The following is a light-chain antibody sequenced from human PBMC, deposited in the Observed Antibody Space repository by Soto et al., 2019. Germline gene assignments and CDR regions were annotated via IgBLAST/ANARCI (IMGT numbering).Light chain of an antibody. CDR3: HQFGDSPQT. CDR1: QSVSSY. CDR2: STS. J-gene: IGKJ1*01. Sequence: ETVLTQSPATLSLSPGERATLSCRASQSVSSYLAWYQQKPGQAPRLLIYSTSTRAAGIPDRFTGRGSGTHFTLAISRLEPEDFAVYYCHQFGDSPQTFGQGTTVEV. V-gene: IGKV3-20*01.